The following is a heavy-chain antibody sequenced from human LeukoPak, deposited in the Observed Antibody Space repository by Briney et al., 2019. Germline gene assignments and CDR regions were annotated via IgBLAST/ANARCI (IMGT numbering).Heavy chain of an antibody. V-gene: IGHV4-39*07. J-gene: IGHJ4*02. D-gene: IGHD3-10*01. CDR1: GGSISSSSYY. CDR3: ARGLNMVRGAPVGY. Sequence: PSETLSLTCTVSGGSISSSSYYWGWIRQPPGKGLEWIGSIYYSGSTYYNPSLKSRVTISVDTSKNQFSLKLSSVTAADTAVYYCARGLNMVRGAPVGYWGQGTLVTVSS. CDR2: IYYSGST.